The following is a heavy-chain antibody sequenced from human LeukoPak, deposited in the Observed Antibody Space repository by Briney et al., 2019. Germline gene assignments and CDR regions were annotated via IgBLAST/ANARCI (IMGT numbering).Heavy chain of an antibody. CDR2: INPSGGST. J-gene: IGHJ4*02. V-gene: IGHV1-46*01. D-gene: IGHD4-23*01. Sequence: ASVKVSCKASGYTFTNYHIHWVRQAPGQGLEWIGIINPSGGSTSYAQRFQGRVSMTRDTSTNTVYMKLSSLRSEDTAVYYCARVSERYGGINFDYWGQGTLVTVSS. CDR3: ARVSERYGGINFDY. CDR1: GYTFTNYH.